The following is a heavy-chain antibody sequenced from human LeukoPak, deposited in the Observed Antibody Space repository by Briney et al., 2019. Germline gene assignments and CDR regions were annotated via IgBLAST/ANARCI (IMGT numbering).Heavy chain of an antibody. CDR1: GGSISSSNYY. Sequence: SETLSLTCTVSGGSISSSNYYWSWIRQPPGKGLEWIGEINHSGSTNYNPSLKSRVTISVDTSKNQFSLKLSSVTAADTAVYYCARGPPRYDSSGYYFRQVFDYWGQGTLVTVSS. CDR2: INHSGST. J-gene: IGHJ4*02. D-gene: IGHD3-22*01. CDR3: ARGPPRYDSSGYYFRQVFDY. V-gene: IGHV4-39*07.